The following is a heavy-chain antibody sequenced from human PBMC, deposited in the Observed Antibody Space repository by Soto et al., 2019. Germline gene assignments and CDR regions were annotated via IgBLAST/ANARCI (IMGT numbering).Heavy chain of an antibody. Sequence: PSETLSLTCTVSGGSISSYYWSWIRQPPGKGLEWIGYIYYSGSTNYNPSLKSRVTISVDTSKNQFSLKLSSVTAADTAVYYCARVIKVYVDYVSRHRYYCDGMDVWGRGTTVTGSS. CDR2: IYYSGST. D-gene: IGHD4-17*01. J-gene: IGHJ6*02. V-gene: IGHV4-59*01. CDR3: ARVIKVYVDYVSRHRYYCDGMDV. CDR1: GGSISSYY.